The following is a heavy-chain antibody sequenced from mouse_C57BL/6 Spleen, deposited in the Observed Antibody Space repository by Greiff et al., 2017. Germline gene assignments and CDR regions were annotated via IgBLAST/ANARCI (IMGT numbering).Heavy chain of an antibody. J-gene: IGHJ4*01. CDR1: GYTFTSYW. V-gene: IGHV1-55*01. D-gene: IGHD1-1*01. CDR2: IYPGSGST. Sequence: QVQLQQSGAELVKPGASVKMSCKASGYTFTSYWITWVKQRPGQGLEWIGDIYPGSGSTNYNEKVKGKATLTVDTSSSTAYMQLSSLTSEDSAVYYCARSATVRDYAMDYWGQGTSVTVSS. CDR3: ARSATVRDYAMDY.